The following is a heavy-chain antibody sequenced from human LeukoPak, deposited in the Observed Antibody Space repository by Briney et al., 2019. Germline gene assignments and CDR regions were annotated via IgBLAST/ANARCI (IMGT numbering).Heavy chain of an antibody. D-gene: IGHD5-12*01. V-gene: IGHV4-39*07. J-gene: IGHJ4*02. CDR1: GGSISSSSYY. Sequence: SETLSLTCTVSGGSISSSSYYWGWIRQPPGKGLEWIGSIYYSGSTYYNPSLKSRVTISVDTSKNQFSLKLSSVTAEDTAVYYCARELGDIAETIYWGQGTLVTVSS. CDR2: IYYSGST. CDR3: ARELGDIAETIY.